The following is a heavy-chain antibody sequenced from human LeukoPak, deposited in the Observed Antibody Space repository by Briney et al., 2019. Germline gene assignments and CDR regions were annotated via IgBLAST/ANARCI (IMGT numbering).Heavy chain of an antibody. J-gene: IGHJ3*02. Sequence: RSSETLSLTCTVSGGSISSYYWSWIRQPPGKGLEWIGYIYYSGSTNYNPSLKSRVTISVDTSKNQFSLKLSSVTAADTAVYYCARDRVVRGASAFDIWGQGTMVTVSS. CDR3: ARDRVVRGASAFDI. CDR1: GGSISSYY. D-gene: IGHD3-10*01. CDR2: IYYSGST. V-gene: IGHV4-59*12.